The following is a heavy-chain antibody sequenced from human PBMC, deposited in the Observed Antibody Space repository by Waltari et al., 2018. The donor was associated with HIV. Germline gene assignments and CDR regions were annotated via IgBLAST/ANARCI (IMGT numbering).Heavy chain of an antibody. D-gene: IGHD2-15*01. V-gene: IGHV1-69*01. CDR2: IIPIVGTA. J-gene: IGHJ4*02. Sequence: QVQLVQSGAEVKKPGSSVKVSCKASGGTFSSYAISWVRQAPGQGLEWMGGIIPIVGTANYAQKFQGRVTITADESTSTAYMGLSSLRSEDTAVYYCARAALDIVVVVAAPFDYWGQGTLVTVSS. CDR3: ARAALDIVVVVAAPFDY. CDR1: GGTFSSYA.